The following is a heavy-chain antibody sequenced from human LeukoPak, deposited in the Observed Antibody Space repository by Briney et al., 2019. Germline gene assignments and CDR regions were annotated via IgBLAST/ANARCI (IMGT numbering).Heavy chain of an antibody. Sequence: SVKVSCKASGGTFSSYAISWVRQAPGQGLEWMGGIIPIFGTANYAQEFQGRVTITADESTSTAYMELSSLRSEDTAVYYCARKREYSGYDSVRHYYMDVWGKGTTVTVSS. CDR3: ARKREYSGYDSVRHYYMDV. CDR2: IIPIFGTA. CDR1: GGTFSSYA. J-gene: IGHJ6*03. V-gene: IGHV1-69*01. D-gene: IGHD5-12*01.